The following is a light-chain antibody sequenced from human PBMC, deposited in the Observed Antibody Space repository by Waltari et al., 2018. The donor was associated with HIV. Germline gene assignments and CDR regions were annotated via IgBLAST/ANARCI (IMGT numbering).Light chain of an antibody. CDR3: QQFHNWPHT. V-gene: IGKV3-15*01. CDR2: GAS. J-gene: IGKJ4*01. CDR1: QSLSSY. Sequence: EIVLTQSPPTLSVSPGETATLSCRASQSLSSYLAWYQQKPGQAPRLLIYGASTRATGTRVRFSGGGSGTEFSLTISSLRSEDYALYYCQQFHNWPHTFGGGTKVEIK.